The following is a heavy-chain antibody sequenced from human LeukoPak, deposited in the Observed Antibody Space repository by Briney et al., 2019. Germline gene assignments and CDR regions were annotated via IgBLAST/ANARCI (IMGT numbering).Heavy chain of an antibody. V-gene: IGHV4-39*07. CDR3: ARGNGYPIPYFDD. D-gene: IGHD5-18*01. CDR2: IYFFAGIP. J-gene: IGHJ4*02. Sequence: SETLSLTCAVSGGSLRRSDSHWGWIRQPPGKGLEWIRNIYFFAGIPYYNPSLKGRDTISLDACKNQFSLTMAYLTAAHTPLYFCARGNGYPIPYFDDGGQGTLVTVSS. CDR1: GGSLRRSDSH.